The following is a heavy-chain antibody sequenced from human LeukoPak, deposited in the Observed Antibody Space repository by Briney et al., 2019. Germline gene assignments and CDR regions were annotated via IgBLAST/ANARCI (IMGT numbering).Heavy chain of an antibody. D-gene: IGHD4-17*01. CDR3: FHGFGDFRTDL. Sequence: KPSETLSLTCTVSGGSISKANSYWGWIRQSPGKELEWIGSSDYIGGTTYNPSLKSRVTVSVDTSKNQFSLKLSSVTAADTAVYYCFHGFGDFRTDLWGQGTLVTVSS. CDR1: GGSISKANSY. V-gene: IGHV4-39*01. J-gene: IGHJ5*02. CDR2: SDYIGGT.